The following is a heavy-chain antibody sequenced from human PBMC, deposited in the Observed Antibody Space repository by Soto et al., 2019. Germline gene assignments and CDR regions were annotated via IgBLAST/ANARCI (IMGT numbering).Heavy chain of an antibody. CDR3: ARGDRGGSGSPASYYYSGLDV. J-gene: IGHJ6*02. D-gene: IGHD3-10*01. CDR2: VSAGGDMT. Sequence: DVQVLESGGDLVQPGGSLRLSCAAPGFTFSSYAMSWVRQAPGKGLEWVSSVSAGGDMTYYSDSVKGRFTISRDNSNNALFLQMNSLRIEDTGLYYCARGDRGGSGSPASYYYSGLDVWGQGTTVTVS. V-gene: IGHV3-23*01. CDR1: GFTFSSYA.